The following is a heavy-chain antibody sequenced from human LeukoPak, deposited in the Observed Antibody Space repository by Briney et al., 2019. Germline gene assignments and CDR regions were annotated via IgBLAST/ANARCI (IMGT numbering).Heavy chain of an antibody. CDR3: AKGYDFWSDY. CDR1: GFTFSSYG. CDR2: ISYDGSNK. D-gene: IGHD3-3*01. Sequence: PGRSLRLSCAASGFTFSSYGMHWVRQAPGKGLEWVAVISYDGSNKYYADSVKGRFTISRDNSKNTLYLQMNSLRAEDTAVYYCAKGYDFWSDYWGQGTLVTVSS. V-gene: IGHV3-30*18. J-gene: IGHJ4*02.